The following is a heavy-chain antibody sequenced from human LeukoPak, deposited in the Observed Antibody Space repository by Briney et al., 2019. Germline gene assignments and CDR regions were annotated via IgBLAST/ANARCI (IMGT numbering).Heavy chain of an antibody. J-gene: IGHJ4*02. CDR3: AKDGEWDDFDY. CDR1: GFTFSSYG. CDR2: ISYDGSNK. Sequence: PGGSLRLSCAASGFTFSSYGMHWVRQAPGKGLEWVAVISYDGSNKYYADSVKGRFTISRDNSKNTLYLQMNSLRAEDTAVYYCAKDGEWDDFDYWGQGTLVTVSS. D-gene: IGHD3-10*01. V-gene: IGHV3-30*18.